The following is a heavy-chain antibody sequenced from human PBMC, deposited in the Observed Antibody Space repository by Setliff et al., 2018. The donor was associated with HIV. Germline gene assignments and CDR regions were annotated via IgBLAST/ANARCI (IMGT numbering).Heavy chain of an antibody. D-gene: IGHD2-8*01. CDR1: GGSINSGGYY. CDR2: IYYIGGA. Sequence: SETLSLTCTVSGGSINSGGYYWTWVRQHPGKGLQWIGYIYYIGGAYYNPSLKSRVTISLDTSQNQFSLNLSSVTAADTAVYYCARSRPRSMDFYMDVWGKGTTVTVSS. J-gene: IGHJ6*03. CDR3: ARSRPRSMDFYMDV. V-gene: IGHV4-31*03.